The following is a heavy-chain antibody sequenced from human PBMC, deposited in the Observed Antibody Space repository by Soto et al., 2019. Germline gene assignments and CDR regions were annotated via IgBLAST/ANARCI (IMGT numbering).Heavy chain of an antibody. Sequence: QVQLVQSGAEEKKPGASVKVSCKASGYTFTSYAMHWVRQAPGQRLEWMGWINAGNGNTKYSQKFQGRVTITRDTSASTAYMELSSLRSQDTAVYYCARGPVVTHFDYWGQGTLVTVSS. J-gene: IGHJ4*02. V-gene: IGHV1-3*05. CDR1: GYTFTSYA. CDR3: ARGPVVTHFDY. D-gene: IGHD2-15*01. CDR2: INAGNGNT.